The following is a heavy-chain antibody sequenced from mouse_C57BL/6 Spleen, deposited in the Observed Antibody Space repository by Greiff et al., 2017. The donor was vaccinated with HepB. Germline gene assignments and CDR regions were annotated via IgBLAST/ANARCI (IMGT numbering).Heavy chain of an antibody. V-gene: IGHV5-12*01. CDR2: ISNGGGST. Sequence: EVQLVESGGGLVQPGGSLKLSCAASGFTFSDYYMYWVRQTPEKRLEWVAYISNGGGSTYYPDTVKGRFTISRDNAKNTLYLQMSRLKSEDTAMYYCARLRRGYAMDYWGQGTSVTVSS. J-gene: IGHJ4*01. CDR1: GFTFSDYY. D-gene: IGHD2-12*01. CDR3: ARLRRGYAMDY.